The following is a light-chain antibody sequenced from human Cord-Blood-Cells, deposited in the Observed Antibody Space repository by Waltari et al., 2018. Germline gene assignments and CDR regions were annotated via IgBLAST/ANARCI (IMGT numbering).Light chain of an antibody. CDR2: EVS. V-gene: IGLV2-23*02. CDR3: CSYAGSRV. CDR1: SSDVGSYHL. J-gene: IGLJ3*02. Sequence: QSALTQPASVSGSPGQSITISCTGTSSDVGSYHLVSWYQQHQGKAPKLMIYEVSKRPSGVSNRFSGSKSGNTASLTISGLQAEDEADYYCCSYAGSRVFGGGTKLTVL.